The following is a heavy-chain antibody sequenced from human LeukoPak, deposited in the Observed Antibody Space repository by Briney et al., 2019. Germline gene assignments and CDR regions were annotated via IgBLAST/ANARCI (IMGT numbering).Heavy chain of an antibody. CDR2: INSDGSST. CDR3: ARGEGYCSGGSCLGY. D-gene: IGHD2-15*01. V-gene: IGHV3-74*01. J-gene: IGHJ4*02. Sequence: PGGSLRLSCAASGFTFSSHWMHWVRQAPGKGLVGVSRINSDGSSTNYADSVKGRFTISRDNSKNTLYLQMHSLRGEDTAIYYCARGEGYCSGGSCLGYWGQGTLVTVSS. CDR1: GFTFSSHW.